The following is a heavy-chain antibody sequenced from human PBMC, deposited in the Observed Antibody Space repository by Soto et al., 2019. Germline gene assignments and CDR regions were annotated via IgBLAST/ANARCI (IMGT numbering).Heavy chain of an antibody. CDR2: IYYGGST. Sequence: DTLPLTCAVSGGSIRTYYWSWIRQSPGKELEWVGYIYYGGSTSYIASLEGGATISIETSKTQFSLKVRSVTAADTAVYYCARGLGERKSYAMDVWGQGTTVTVS. CDR1: GGSIRTYY. J-gene: IGHJ6*02. D-gene: IGHD4-17*01. CDR3: ARGLGERKSYAMDV. V-gene: IGHV4-59*12.